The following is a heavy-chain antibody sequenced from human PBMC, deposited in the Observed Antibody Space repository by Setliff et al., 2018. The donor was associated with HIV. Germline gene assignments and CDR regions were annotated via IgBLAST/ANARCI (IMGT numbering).Heavy chain of an antibody. V-gene: IGHV3-23*01. J-gene: IGHJ6*02. CDR3: AKDFPPPNGMDV. CDR1: GFTFSSHA. CDR2: ISGSGIST. Sequence: PGESLKISCAASGFTFSSHAMTWVRQAPGQGLEWVSIISGSGISTYYADSVKGRFTISRDNSRNMLYLQMDSLRAEDTAVYYCAKDFPPPNGMDVWGQGTTVTVSS.